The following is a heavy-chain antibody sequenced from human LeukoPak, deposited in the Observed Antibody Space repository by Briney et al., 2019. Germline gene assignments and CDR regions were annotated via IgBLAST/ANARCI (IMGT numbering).Heavy chain of an antibody. CDR1: GYTFTGYC. CDR2: INPKSGGT. D-gene: IGHD3-9*01. CDR3: ARETYSNILTGTDY. V-gene: IGHV1-2*02. Sequence: ASVKVSCKASGYTFTGYCMHWVRQAPGQGLEWMGWINPKSGGTNYAQKFQGRVTMTRDTSISTTYMELSRLRSDDTAVYYCARETYSNILTGTDYWGPGTLVTVSS. J-gene: IGHJ4*02.